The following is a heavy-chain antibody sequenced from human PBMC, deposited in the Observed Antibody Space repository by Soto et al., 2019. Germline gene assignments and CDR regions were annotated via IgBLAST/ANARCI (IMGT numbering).Heavy chain of an antibody. CDR2: TYYSGST. J-gene: IGHJ5*02. V-gene: IGHV4-61*01. D-gene: IGHD3-22*01. CDR3: ARSSGRYNWFDP. Sequence: PSETLSLTCTVSGGSVSSGSYYWSWIRQPPGKGLEWIGYTYYSGSTNYNPSLKSRVTISVDTSKNQFSLKLSSVTAADTAVYYCARSSGRYNWFDPWGQGTLVTVSS. CDR1: GGSVSSGSYY.